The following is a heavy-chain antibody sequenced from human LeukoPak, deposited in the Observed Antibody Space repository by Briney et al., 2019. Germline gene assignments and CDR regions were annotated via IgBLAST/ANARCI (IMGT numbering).Heavy chain of an antibody. CDR3: ARDLLYGITFGGVIVPKPFDY. CDR1: GFTFNTYS. J-gene: IGHJ4*01. Sequence: AGGSLRLSCEASGFTFNTYSMNWVRQAPGKGLEWVSSISSSSSYIYYADSVKGRFTISRDNAKNSLYLQMNSLRAEDTAVYYCARDLLYGITFGGVIVPKPFDYWGQGTLVTVSS. D-gene: IGHD3-16*02. V-gene: IGHV3-21*01. CDR2: ISSSSSYI.